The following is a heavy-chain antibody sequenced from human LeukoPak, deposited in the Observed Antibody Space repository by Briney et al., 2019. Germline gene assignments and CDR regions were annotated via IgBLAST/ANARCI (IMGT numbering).Heavy chain of an antibody. D-gene: IGHD5-18*01. Sequence: SGGSLRLSCAASGFTFSDYYMSWIRQAPGKGLEWVSYISSSGSTIYYADSVKGRFTISRDNAKNSLYLQMNSLRAEDTAVYYCARGVPGLTWIQLSEIIYFDYWGQGTLVTVSS. CDR1: GFTFSDYY. CDR3: ARGVPGLTWIQLSEIIYFDY. V-gene: IGHV3-11*01. CDR2: ISSSGSTI. J-gene: IGHJ4*02.